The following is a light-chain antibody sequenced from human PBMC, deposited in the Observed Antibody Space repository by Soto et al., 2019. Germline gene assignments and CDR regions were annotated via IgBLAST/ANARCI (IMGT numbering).Light chain of an antibody. CDR3: SSYTSSSTVV. CDR1: SSDVGGYNY. J-gene: IGLJ2*01. Sequence: QSALTKPASVSGSPGQSITISCTGTSSDVGGYNYVSWYQQHPGNAPKLMIYDVSNRPSGVSNRFSGSKSGNTASLTISGLQAEDEADYYCSSYTSSSTVVFGGGTKLTVL. CDR2: DVS. V-gene: IGLV2-14*01.